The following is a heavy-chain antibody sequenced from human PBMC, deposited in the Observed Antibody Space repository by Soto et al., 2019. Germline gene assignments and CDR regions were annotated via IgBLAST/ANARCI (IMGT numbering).Heavy chain of an antibody. CDR3: ARVSYGYWTDY. J-gene: IGHJ4*02. CDR2: IYYSGST. Sequence: SETLSLTCTVSGGSISSYYWSWIRQPPGKGLEWIGYIYYSGSTNYNPSLKSRVTISVDTSKNQFSLKLSSVTAADTAVYYCARVSYGYWTDYWGQGTLVTVSS. CDR1: GGSISSYY. V-gene: IGHV4-59*12. D-gene: IGHD5-18*01.